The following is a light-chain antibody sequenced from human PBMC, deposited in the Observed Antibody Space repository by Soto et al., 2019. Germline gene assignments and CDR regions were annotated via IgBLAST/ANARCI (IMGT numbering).Light chain of an antibody. V-gene: IGLV1-47*01. CDR1: HSNIGSNY. CDR3: ASWDDSLRGHV. Sequence: SVLTQPPSASGTPGQRVTISCSGSHSNIGSNYVYWYQQFPGTAPNLLIYRTHPRPSGVPDRFAGSKSGTSASLAISGLRSENEADYYCASWDDSLRGHVFGGGNQLTVL. J-gene: IGLJ7*01. CDR2: RTH.